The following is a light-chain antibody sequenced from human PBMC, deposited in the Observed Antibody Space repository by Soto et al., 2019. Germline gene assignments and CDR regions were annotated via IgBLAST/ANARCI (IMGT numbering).Light chain of an antibody. CDR3: QQYGSSPIT. CDR1: QSVSNNY. Sequence: EIVMTQSPATLSVSPGERATLSCRASQSVSNNYLAWYQQKPGQAPRVLIFGASSRATGIPDRSSGSGSGTDFTLTISRLEPEDFAVYYCQQYGSSPITFGQGTRLEIK. CDR2: GAS. V-gene: IGKV3-20*01. J-gene: IGKJ5*01.